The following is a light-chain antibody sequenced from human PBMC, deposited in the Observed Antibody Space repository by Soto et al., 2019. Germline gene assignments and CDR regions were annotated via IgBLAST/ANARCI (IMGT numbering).Light chain of an antibody. J-gene: IGLJ1*01. CDR3: SSYTSRSTYV. Sequence: QSVLTQPAPVSGSPGQSIAISCTGTSSDVGGYEYVSWYQQHPDKAPKIMIYDVSNRPSGVSNRFSGSKSGNTASLTISGLQAEDESDYSCSSYTSRSTYVFGTGTKVTV. CDR2: DVS. V-gene: IGLV2-14*01. CDR1: SSDVGGYEY.